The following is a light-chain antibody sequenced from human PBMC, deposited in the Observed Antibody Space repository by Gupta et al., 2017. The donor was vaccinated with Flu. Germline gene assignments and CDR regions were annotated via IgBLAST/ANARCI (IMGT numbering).Light chain of an antibody. V-gene: IGLV2-8*01. CDR1: SSDVGDYDY. Sequence: QSAPTQPPSASGSPGQSVTISCTGTSSDVGDYDYVSWYQQHPGKAPKVMIYEVTKRPSGVPDRFSGSKSGSTASLTVSGLQAEDEADYYCSSYAGSNNLVVFGGGTKLTVL. J-gene: IGLJ2*01. CDR3: SSYAGSNNLVV. CDR2: EVT.